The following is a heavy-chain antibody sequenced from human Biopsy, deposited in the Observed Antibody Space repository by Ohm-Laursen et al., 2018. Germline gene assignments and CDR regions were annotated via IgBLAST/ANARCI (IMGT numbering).Heavy chain of an antibody. CDR1: GDSISSYY. CDR2: VYYTWST. J-gene: IGHJ2*01. D-gene: IGHD3-22*01. CDR3: ARDRGYYSDRTVPGYFDL. Sequence: GTLSLTCTVSGDSISSYYWSWIRQPPGKGLQWIGYVYYTWSTDYNPSLQSRVTISVDTSKNHFSLRLRSVTPADTAIYYCARDRGYYSDRTVPGYFDLWGRGTLVTVSS. V-gene: IGHV4-59*01.